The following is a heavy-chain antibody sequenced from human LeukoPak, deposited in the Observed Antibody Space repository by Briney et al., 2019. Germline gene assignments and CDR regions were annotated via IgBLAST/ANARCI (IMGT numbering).Heavy chain of an antibody. CDR2: IIPIFGTA. J-gene: IGHJ4*02. CDR3: ARDLYYYDSSGPFDY. Sequence: SAVKVSCKASGGTFSSYAISWVRQAPGQGLEWMGGIIPIFGTANYAQKFQGRATITADESTSTAYMELSSLRSEDTAVYYCARDLYYYDSSGPFDYWGQGTLVTVSS. D-gene: IGHD3-22*01. V-gene: IGHV1-69*01. CDR1: GGTFSSYA.